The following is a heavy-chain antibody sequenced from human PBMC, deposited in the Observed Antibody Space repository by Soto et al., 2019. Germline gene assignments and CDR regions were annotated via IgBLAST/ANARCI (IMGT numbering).Heavy chain of an antibody. J-gene: IGHJ4*02. CDR3: ARRYSYGHFDY. D-gene: IGHD5-18*01. CDR2: IYNSGST. Sequence: PSETLSLTCTVSGASISSSYWSWIRQPPGKGLEWIGYIYNSGSTNYNPSLKSRVTISVDTSKNRFSLKLSSVTAADTAVYYCARRYSYGHFDYWGQGTLVTVSS. CDR1: GASISSSY. V-gene: IGHV4-59*08.